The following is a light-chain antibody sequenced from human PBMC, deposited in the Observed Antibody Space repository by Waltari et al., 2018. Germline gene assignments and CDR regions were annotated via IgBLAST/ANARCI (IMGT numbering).Light chain of an antibody. CDR1: QGIAYS. CDR2: DAS. V-gene: IGKV1-NL1*01. Sequence: IQMTQSPSSLSASVGDRVTITCRASQGIAYSLAWYQQRPGAAPKLLVYDASNLKTGVPSRFTGSGSGTDYTLTISSLQPEDFATYSCQQYYTTPQTFGQGTKV. J-gene: IGKJ1*01. CDR3: QQYYTTPQT.